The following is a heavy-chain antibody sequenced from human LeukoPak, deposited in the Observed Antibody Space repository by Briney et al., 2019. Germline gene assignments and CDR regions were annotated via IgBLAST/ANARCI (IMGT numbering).Heavy chain of an antibody. Sequence: SETLSLTCTVSGGSISSGYYWGWIRQPPGKGLEWIGSIYHSGSTYYNPSLKSRVTISVDTSKNQFSLKLSSVTAADTAVYYCARALYKYFDYWGQGTLVTVSS. V-gene: IGHV4-38-2*02. D-gene: IGHD3-10*01. CDR3: ARALYKYFDY. CDR1: GGSISSGYY. CDR2: IYHSGST. J-gene: IGHJ4*02.